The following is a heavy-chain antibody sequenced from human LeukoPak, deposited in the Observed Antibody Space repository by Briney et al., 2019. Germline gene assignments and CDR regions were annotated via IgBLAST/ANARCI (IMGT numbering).Heavy chain of an antibody. CDR2: IYYTGIA. Sequence: SETLSVTCTVSDGSITRSSYYWGWIRQTPGEGLDWIGSIYYTGIAYYNPSLQGRVTMSVDTSKNQFSLKLNSVTVADTAVYYCARLRVTTGFDYWDQGIPVTVSS. J-gene: IGHJ4*02. D-gene: IGHD2-21*02. CDR3: ARLRVTTGFDY. V-gene: IGHV4-39*01. CDR1: DGSITRSSYY.